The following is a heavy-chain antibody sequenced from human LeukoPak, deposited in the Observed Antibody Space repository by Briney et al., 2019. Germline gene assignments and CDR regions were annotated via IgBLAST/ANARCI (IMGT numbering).Heavy chain of an antibody. J-gene: IGHJ4*02. CDR1: GFTFSGYA. CDR2: IKQDGSEK. V-gene: IGHV3-7*01. D-gene: IGHD1-14*01. CDR3: ARAPAIGKFDY. Sequence: GGSLRLSCAASGFTFSGYAMSWVRQAPRKGLEWVANIKQDGSEKYYVDSVKGRFTISRDNAKNSLYLQMNSLRAEDTAVYYCARAPAIGKFDYWGQGTLVTVSS.